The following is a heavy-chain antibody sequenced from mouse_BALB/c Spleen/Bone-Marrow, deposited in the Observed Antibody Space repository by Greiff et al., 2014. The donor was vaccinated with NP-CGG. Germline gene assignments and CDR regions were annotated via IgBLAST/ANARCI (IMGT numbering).Heavy chain of an antibody. CDR3: ARNENVGIYWYFDV. J-gene: IGHJ1*01. CDR2: ISNKANGYTT. Sequence: EVQLQQSGGGSVQPGGSLRLSCAPSGFTFTDYYMSWVRQPPGKALEWLGFISNKANGYTTEYSASVKGRFTISRDNSQGILFHQMNTRRAEDSSTYYCARNENVGIYWYFDVWGAGTTV. CDR1: GFTFTDYY. V-gene: IGHV7-3*02.